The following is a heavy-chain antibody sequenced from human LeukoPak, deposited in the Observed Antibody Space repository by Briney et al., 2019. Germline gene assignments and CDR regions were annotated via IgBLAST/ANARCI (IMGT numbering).Heavy chain of an antibody. J-gene: IGHJ4*02. CDR2: ISWNSGSI. CDR3: AKDLGSGYYGGEFDY. Sequence: GGSLRLSCAASGFTFDDYAMHWVRQAPWKGLEWVSGISWNSGSIGYADSVKGRFTISRDNAKNSLYLQMNSLGAEDMALYYCAKDLGSGYYGGEFDYWGQGTLVTVSS. V-gene: IGHV3-9*03. D-gene: IGHD3-22*01. CDR1: GFTFDDYA.